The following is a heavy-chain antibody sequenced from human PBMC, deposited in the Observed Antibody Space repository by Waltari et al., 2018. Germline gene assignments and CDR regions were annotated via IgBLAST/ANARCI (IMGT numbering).Heavy chain of an antibody. Sequence: QVQLVQSGAEVREPGSSVKVSCKASGGTFNTYTISWVRQAPGQGLEWMGAIIPIFTTANYAQKFQGRVTITADESTSTAHMELSSLGSADTAVYYCARGGVGGQSYYYYMDVWGKGTTVTVSS. J-gene: IGHJ6*03. CDR2: IIPIFTTA. V-gene: IGHV1-69*12. D-gene: IGHD1-26*01. CDR1: GGTFNTYT. CDR3: ARGGVGGQSYYYYMDV.